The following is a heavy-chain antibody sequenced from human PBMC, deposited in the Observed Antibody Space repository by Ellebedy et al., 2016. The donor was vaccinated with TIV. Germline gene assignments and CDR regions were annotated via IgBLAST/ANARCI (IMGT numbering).Heavy chain of an antibody. CDR3: TKRGVAWAAFDI. D-gene: IGHD7-27*01. CDR2: ISPSGDIT. Sequence: GESLKISCAASGFTFRDFAMNWVRQAPGKGLEWVSAISPSGDITYFADSVKCRFTISRDNSQDTVHLQMHSLRAEDTAVYYCTKRGVAWAAFDIWGPGTLVTVSS. V-gene: IGHV3-23*01. J-gene: IGHJ3*02. CDR1: GFTFRDFA.